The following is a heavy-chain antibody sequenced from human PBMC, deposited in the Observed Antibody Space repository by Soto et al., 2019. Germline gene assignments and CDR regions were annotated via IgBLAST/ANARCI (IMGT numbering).Heavy chain of an antibody. D-gene: IGHD6-13*01. Sequence: GVSLRLSCAASGFTFSSYGMHWVRQAPGKGLEWVAVISYDGSNKYYADSVKGRFTISRDNSKNTLYLQMNSLRAEDTAVYYCAKEGAAAGTYYYYYYYMDVWGKGTTVTVSS. CDR2: ISYDGSNK. CDR1: GFTFSSYG. CDR3: AKEGAAAGTYYYYYYYMDV. J-gene: IGHJ6*03. V-gene: IGHV3-30*18.